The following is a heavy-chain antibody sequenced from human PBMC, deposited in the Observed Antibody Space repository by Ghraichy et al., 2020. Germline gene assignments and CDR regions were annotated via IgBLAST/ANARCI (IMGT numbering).Heavy chain of an antibody. V-gene: IGHV4-39*07. D-gene: IGHD3-10*01. CDR3: ARAVGAEYLGRDYYYYGMDV. Sequence: SETLSLTCTVSGGSISSSSYYWGWIRQPPGKGLEWIGSIYYSGSTYYNPSLKSRVTISVDTSKNQFSLKLSSVTAADTAVYYCARAVGAEYLGRDYYYYGMDVWGQGTTVTVSS. J-gene: IGHJ6*02. CDR1: GGSISSSSYY. CDR2: IYYSGST.